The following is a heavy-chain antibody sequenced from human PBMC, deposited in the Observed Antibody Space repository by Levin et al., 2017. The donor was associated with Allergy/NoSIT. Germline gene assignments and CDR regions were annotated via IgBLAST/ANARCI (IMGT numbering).Heavy chain of an antibody. Sequence: ASVKVSCKASGGTFSSYTISWVRQAPGQGLEWMGRIIPILGIANYAQKFQGRVTITADKSTSTAYMELSSLRSEDTAVYYCARYGSGYGDYVYYWGQGTLVTVSS. V-gene: IGHV1-69*02. CDR1: GGTFSSYT. D-gene: IGHD4-17*01. CDR3: ARYGSGYGDYVYY. J-gene: IGHJ4*02. CDR2: IIPILGIA.